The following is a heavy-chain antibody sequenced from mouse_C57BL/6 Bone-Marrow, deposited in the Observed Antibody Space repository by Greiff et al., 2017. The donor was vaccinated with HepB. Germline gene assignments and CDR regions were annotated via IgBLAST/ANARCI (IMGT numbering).Heavy chain of an antibody. Sequence: QVQLQQPGAELVRPGSSVKLSCKASGYTFTSYWMHWVKQRPIQGLEWIGNIDPSDSETHYNQKFKDKATLTVDKSSSTAYMPLSSLTSEDSAVYYCARLDSSGYGYWGQGTTLTVSS. V-gene: IGHV1-52*01. J-gene: IGHJ2*01. CDR3: ARLDSSGYGY. CDR2: IDPSDSET. CDR1: GYTFTSYW. D-gene: IGHD3-2*02.